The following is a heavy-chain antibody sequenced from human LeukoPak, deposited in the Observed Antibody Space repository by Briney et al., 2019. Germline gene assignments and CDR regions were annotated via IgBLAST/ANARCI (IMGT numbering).Heavy chain of an antibody. CDR3: ASSSRREQRDNHYYFMDV. CDR2: IYSTGNT. Sequence: PGGSLRLSCAASGLTVSSEYMSRVRQAPGKGLEWVAVIYSTGNTYYANSVKGRFTISRDSSKNTLYLHMNSLRAEDTAVYYCASSSRREQRDNHYYFMDVWGKGTTVTVSS. D-gene: IGHD1/OR15-1a*01. V-gene: IGHV3-53*01. J-gene: IGHJ6*03. CDR1: GLTVSSEY.